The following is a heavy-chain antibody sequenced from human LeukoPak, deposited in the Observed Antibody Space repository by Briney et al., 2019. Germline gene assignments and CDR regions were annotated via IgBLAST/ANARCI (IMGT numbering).Heavy chain of an antibody. CDR1: GYTFTSYY. CDR2: INPSGGST. J-gene: IGHJ6*03. CDR3: ARTRGYYYDSSGYYYPNDTRYYYYYYMDV. Sequence: GASVKVSCKASGYTFTSYYMHWVRQAPGQGLEWMGIINPSGGSTSYAQKFQGRVTMTRDTSTSTVYMELGSLRSKDTAVYYCARTRGYYYDSSGYYYPNDTRYYYYYYMDVWGKGTTVTVSS. V-gene: IGHV1-46*01. D-gene: IGHD3-22*01.